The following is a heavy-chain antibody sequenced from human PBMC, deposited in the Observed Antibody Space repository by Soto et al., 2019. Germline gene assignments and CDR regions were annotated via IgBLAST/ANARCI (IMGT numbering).Heavy chain of an antibody. CDR3: ERDRGSADPIDY. CDR1: GFTFSSYG. J-gene: IGHJ4*02. CDR2: IWHDGMNK. D-gene: IGHD3-10*01. Sequence: QVQLVESGGGVVQPERSLTLSCAASGFTFSSYGMHWVRQAPGKGLEWVAVIWHDGMNKYYADSVRGRFTISRDNSKNTLYLQMNRLGAEDTAVYYFERDRGSADPIDYWGQGTLVTVSS. V-gene: IGHV3-33*01.